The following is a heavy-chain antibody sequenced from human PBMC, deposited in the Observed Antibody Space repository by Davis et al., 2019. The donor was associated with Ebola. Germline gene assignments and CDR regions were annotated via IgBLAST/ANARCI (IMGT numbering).Heavy chain of an antibody. D-gene: IGHD3-22*01. CDR2: ISSSSSTI. CDR3: AKNVAGTFDSSGYYPDY. Sequence: GESLKISCAASGFTFSSYSMNWVRQAPGKGLEWVSYISSSSSTIYYADSVKGRFTISRDNSKNTVYLQMNNLRAEDTAIYYCAKNVAGTFDSSGYYPDYWGQGALLTVSS. CDR1: GFTFSSYS. V-gene: IGHV3-48*01. J-gene: IGHJ4*02.